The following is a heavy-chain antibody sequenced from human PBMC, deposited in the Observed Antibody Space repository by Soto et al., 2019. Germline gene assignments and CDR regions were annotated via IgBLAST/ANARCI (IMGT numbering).Heavy chain of an antibody. J-gene: IGHJ6*02. CDR1: GGTFSRYA. CDR2: IIPMFGLT. CDR3: VPLQPSTIVGRPGMDV. V-gene: IGHV1-69*01. Sequence: QLVQSGAEVRKPGSSVKVSCKASGGTFSRYAITWVRQAPGQGLEWRGGIIPMFGLTNYAQKFQGRVTITADDSATTAYMELSSLRSDDTAVYYCVPLQPSTIVGRPGMDVWGQGTTVTVSS. D-gene: IGHD1-26*01.